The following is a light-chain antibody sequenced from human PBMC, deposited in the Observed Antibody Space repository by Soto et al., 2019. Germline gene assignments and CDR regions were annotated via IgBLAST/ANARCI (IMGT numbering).Light chain of an antibody. J-gene: IGLJ2*01. CDR1: SSNIGSNY. CDR2: RND. V-gene: IGLV1-47*01. CDR3: AAWDDSLSAVV. Sequence: QSALTQPPSASGTPGQRVTISCSGSSSNIGSNYVYWYQQFPGSAPKLLIYRNDQRPSGVPDRFSGSKSGTSASLAISGPRSEDEADYYCAAWDDSLSAVVFGGGTKSPS.